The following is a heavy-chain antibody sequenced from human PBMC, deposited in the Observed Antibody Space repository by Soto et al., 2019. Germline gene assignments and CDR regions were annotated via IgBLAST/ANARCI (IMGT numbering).Heavy chain of an antibody. CDR2: INYSGST. V-gene: IGHV4-39*01. CDR1: GGSISGSTSY. Sequence: SETLSLTCTVSGGSISGSTSYWGWIRQPPGKGLEWIGSINYSGSTYYSPSLKSRVTISADTSKNQFSLKLSSVTAADTAVYYCARPVNYYYYYMDVWGKGTMVTVSS. CDR3: ARPVNYYYYYMDV. J-gene: IGHJ6*03.